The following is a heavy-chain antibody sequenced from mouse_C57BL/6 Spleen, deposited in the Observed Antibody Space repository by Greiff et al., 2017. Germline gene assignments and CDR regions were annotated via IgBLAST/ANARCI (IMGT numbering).Heavy chain of an antibody. D-gene: IGHD1-1*01. CDR2: INPNNGGT. V-gene: IGHV1-18*01. Sequence: EVQLQESGPELVKPGASVKIPCKASGYTFTDYNMDWVKQSHGKSLEWIGDINPNNGGTIYNQKFKGKATLTVDKSSSTAYMELRSLTSEDTAVYYCARRITTVVEDWYFDVWGTETTVTVSS. CDR3: ARRITTVVEDWYFDV. J-gene: IGHJ1*03. CDR1: GYTFTDYN.